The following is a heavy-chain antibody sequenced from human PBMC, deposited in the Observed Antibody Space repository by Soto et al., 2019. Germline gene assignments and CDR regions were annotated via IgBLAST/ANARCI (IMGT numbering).Heavy chain of an antibody. D-gene: IGHD1-26*01. J-gene: IGHJ6*02. V-gene: IGHV1-69*13. CDR1: GGTFSSYA. CDR2: IIPIFGTA. Sequence: SVKVSCKASGGTFSSYAISWVRQAPGQGLEWMGGIIPIFGTANYAQKFQGRVTITADESTSTAYMELSSLRPEDTAVYYCAREHSELLPPRYYYYYGMDVWGQGTTVTVSS. CDR3: AREHSELLPPRYYYYYGMDV.